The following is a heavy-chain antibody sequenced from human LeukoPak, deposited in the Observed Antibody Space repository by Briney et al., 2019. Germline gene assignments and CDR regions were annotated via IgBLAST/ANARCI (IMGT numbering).Heavy chain of an antibody. CDR3: ARFNKITMIVVP. D-gene: IGHD3-22*01. CDR1: GGSFSGYY. J-gene: IGHJ4*02. V-gene: IGHV4-34*01. CDR2: INHSGST. Sequence: SETLSLTCAVYGGSFSGYYWSWIRQPPGKRLEWIGEINHSGSTNYNPSLKSRVTVSVDTSKNQFSLKLSSVTAADTAVYYCARFNKITMIVVPWGQGTLVTVSS.